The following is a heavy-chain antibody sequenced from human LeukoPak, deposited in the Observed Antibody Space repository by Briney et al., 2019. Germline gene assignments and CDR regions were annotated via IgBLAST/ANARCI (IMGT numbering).Heavy chain of an antibody. Sequence: ASVKVSCKASGYTFTGYCMHWVRQAPGQGLEWMGWINTNTGNPTYAQGFTGRFVFSLDTSVSTAYLQISSLKAEDTAVYYCARDRMTRLMGGFDNPFDPWGQGTLVTVSS. CDR1: GYTFTGYC. D-gene: IGHD2-8*01. CDR3: ARDRMTRLMGGFDNPFDP. V-gene: IGHV7-4-1*02. CDR2: INTNTGNP. J-gene: IGHJ5*02.